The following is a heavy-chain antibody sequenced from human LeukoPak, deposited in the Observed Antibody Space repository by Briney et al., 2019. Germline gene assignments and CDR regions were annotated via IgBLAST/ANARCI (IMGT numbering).Heavy chain of an antibody. V-gene: IGHV3-23*01. CDR2: ITGSGGST. CDR1: GFTFSSYA. J-gene: IGHJ4*02. D-gene: IGHD3-22*01. CDR3: AKVGYYDSSGYSSPYYFDY. Sequence: GGSLRLSCSASGFTFSSYAMSWLPQAPGKGLEWGSAITGSGGSTYYADSVKGRFTISRDNSKNTLYLQMNSLRAEDTDVYYCAKVGYYDSSGYSSPYYFDYWGQGTLVTVSS.